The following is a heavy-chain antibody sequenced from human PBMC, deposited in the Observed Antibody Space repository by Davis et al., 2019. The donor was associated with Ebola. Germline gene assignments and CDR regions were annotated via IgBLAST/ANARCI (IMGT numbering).Heavy chain of an antibody. CDR3: ARVSNKYGMDV. CDR2: IFYSGKT. V-gene: IGHV4-39*07. Sequence: SETLSLTCTVSGGSISSYYWSWIRQPPGKGLEWIGSIFYSGKTYYNSSLQSRVTISVGTSKNQFSLKLSSVTAADTAVYYCARVSNKYGMDVWGQGTTVTVSS. CDR1: GGSISSYY. D-gene: IGHD2/OR15-2a*01. J-gene: IGHJ6*02.